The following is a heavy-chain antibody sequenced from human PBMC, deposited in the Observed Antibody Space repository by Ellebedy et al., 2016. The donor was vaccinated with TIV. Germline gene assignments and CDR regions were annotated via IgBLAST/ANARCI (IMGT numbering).Heavy chain of an antibody. CDR3: ARHGTYSSSWYGLDYYYYGMDV. Sequence: KVSCKGSGYSFTSYWIGWVRQMPGKGLEWMGIIYPGDSDTRYSPSFQGQVTISADKSISTAYLQWSSLKASDTAMYYCARHGTYSSSWYGLDYYYYGMDVWGQGTTVTVSS. CDR2: IYPGDSDT. D-gene: IGHD6-13*01. CDR1: GYSFTSYW. V-gene: IGHV5-51*01. J-gene: IGHJ6*02.